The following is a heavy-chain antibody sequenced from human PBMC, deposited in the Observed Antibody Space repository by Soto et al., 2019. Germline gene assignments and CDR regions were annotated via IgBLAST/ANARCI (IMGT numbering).Heavy chain of an antibody. D-gene: IGHD2-21*02. CDR1: GFTFSSYA. J-gene: IGHJ6*03. CDR2: ISGSGGST. V-gene: IGHV3-23*01. CDR3: PTSGLPAAILFYYSYSMDF. Sequence: PGGSLRLSCAASGFTFSSYAMSWVRQAPGKGQEWVSAISGSGGSTYYADSVKGRVTISRDNSKNTLYLQMNSLRAEDTAVYYTPTSGLPAAILFYYSYSMDFPGKRTTVTVSS.